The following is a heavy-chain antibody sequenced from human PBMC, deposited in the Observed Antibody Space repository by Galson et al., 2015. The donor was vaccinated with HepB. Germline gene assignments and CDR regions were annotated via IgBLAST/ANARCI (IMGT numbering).Heavy chain of an antibody. V-gene: IGHV4-59*01. CDR2: IYYSGST. D-gene: IGHD1-26*01. CDR1: GGSISSYY. Sequence: ETLSLTCTVSGGSISSYYWSWIRQPPGKGLEWIGYIYYSGSTNYNPSLKSRVTISVDTSKNQFSLKLSSVTAADTAVYYCARGNPQPGMVAPDYMDVWGKGTTVTVSS. J-gene: IGHJ6*03. CDR3: ARGNPQPGMVAPDYMDV.